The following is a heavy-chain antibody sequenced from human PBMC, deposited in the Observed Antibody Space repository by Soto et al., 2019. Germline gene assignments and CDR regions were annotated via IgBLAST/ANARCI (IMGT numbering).Heavy chain of an antibody. CDR3: ARDELASAAGWGD. J-gene: IGHJ4*02. V-gene: IGHV3-21*01. CDR1: GFTFSSFA. Sequence: EVQLLESGGGLVQPGGSLRLSCAASGFTFSSFAMSWVRQAPGKGLEWVSSISSSSSYIYYADSVKGRFTISRDNAKNSLYLQMNSLRAEDTAVYYCARDELASAAGWGDWGQGTLVTVSS. D-gene: IGHD6-13*01. CDR2: ISSSSSYI.